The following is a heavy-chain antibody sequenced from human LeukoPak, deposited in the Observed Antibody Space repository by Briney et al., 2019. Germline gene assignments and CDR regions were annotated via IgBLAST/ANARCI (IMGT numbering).Heavy chain of an antibody. J-gene: IGHJ4*02. CDR1: GGSISSSSYY. Sequence: NASETLSLTCTVSGGSISSSSYYWGWIRQPPGKGLEWIGSIYYSGSTYYNPSLKSRVTISVDTSKNQFSLKLSSVTAADTAVYYCAGERGSVDYWGQGTLVTVSS. V-gene: IGHV4-39*07. CDR3: AGERGSVDY. D-gene: IGHD3-16*01. CDR2: IYYSGST.